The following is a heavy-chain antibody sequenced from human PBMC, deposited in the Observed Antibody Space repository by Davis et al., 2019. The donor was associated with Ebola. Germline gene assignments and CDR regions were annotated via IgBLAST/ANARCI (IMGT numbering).Heavy chain of an antibody. CDR3: ARDGYSSSSWFDP. J-gene: IGHJ5*02. D-gene: IGHD6-13*01. CDR2: IYYSGST. Sequence: PGGSLRLSCTVSGGSISSYYWSWIRQPPGKGLEWIGYIYYSGSTNYNPSLKSRVTISVDTSKNQFSLKLSSVTAADTAVYYCARDGYSSSSWFDPWGQGTLVTVSS. V-gene: IGHV4-59*01. CDR1: GGSISSYY.